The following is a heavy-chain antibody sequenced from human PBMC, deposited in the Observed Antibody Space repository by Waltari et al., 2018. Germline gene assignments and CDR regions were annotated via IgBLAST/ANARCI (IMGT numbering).Heavy chain of an antibody. V-gene: IGHV3-53*04. D-gene: IGHD2-2*01. CDR1: GFTVSSNY. Sequence: EVQLVESGGGLVQPGGSLRLSCAASGFTVSSNYMSWVRQAPGKGLEWVSVIYSGGSTYYADSVKGRLTSSRHNSKNTLYLQMNSLRAEDTAVYYCARVPGYCSSTSCHNWFDPWGQGTLVTVSS. CDR2: IYSGGST. CDR3: ARVPGYCSSTSCHNWFDP. J-gene: IGHJ5*02.